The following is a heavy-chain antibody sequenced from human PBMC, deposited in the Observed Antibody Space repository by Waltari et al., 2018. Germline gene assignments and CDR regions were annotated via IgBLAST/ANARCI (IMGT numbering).Heavy chain of an antibody. CDR1: GYTFTSYY. V-gene: IGHV1-46*04. CDR3: ARLGITMTPDY. Sequence: QVQLVQSGAELKKPGASVNLSCKASGYTFTSYYIQWVRQAPGQGLEWMGVMSSGGDTTIYAQKLQGRVTMTRDTSTRTVYMELSSLRSEDTAVYYCARLGITMTPDYWGQGTLVTVSS. J-gene: IGHJ4*02. CDR2: MSSGGDTT.